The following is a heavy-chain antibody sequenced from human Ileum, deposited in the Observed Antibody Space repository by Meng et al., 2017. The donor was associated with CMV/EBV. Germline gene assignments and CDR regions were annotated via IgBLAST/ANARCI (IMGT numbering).Heavy chain of an antibody. J-gene: IGHJ4*02. D-gene: IGHD6-6*01. Sequence: GGSLRLSCVASGFTFSSYAMSWVRQDPGKGLEWVSAISGSGGDTYYADSGKGRFTISRDNSKNSLYLQMDSLRAEDTAVYYCVKSIAARPYYFDSWGQGTLVTVSS. CDR2: ISGSGGDT. CDR3: VKSIAARPYYFDS. CDR1: GFTFSSYA. V-gene: IGHV3-23*01.